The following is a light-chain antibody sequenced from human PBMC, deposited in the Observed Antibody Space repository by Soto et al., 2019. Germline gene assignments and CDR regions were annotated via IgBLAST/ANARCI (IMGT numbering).Light chain of an antibody. CDR3: SSSAGTKTMV. Sequence: QSALTQPPSASGSPGQSVTISCTGTPSDVGASNYVSWYQQQPGKAPKLMISEVSKRPSGVPDRFAGSKSGNTASLTVSGLQDEDEADYYCSSSAGTKTMVFGAGTKLTVL. CDR2: EVS. J-gene: IGLJ2*01. V-gene: IGLV2-8*01. CDR1: PSDVGASNY.